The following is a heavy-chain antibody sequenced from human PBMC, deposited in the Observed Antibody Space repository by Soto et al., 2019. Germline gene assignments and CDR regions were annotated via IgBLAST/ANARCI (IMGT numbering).Heavy chain of an antibody. Sequence: SVKVSCKASGGTFSSYAISWVRQAPGQGLEWMGGIIPIFGTANYAQKFQGRVTITADESTSTAYMELSGLRSEDTAVYYCAREMVVVVAATHDAFDIWGQGTMVTVSS. CDR2: IIPIFGTA. D-gene: IGHD2-15*01. CDR3: AREMVVVVAATHDAFDI. V-gene: IGHV1-69*13. J-gene: IGHJ3*02. CDR1: GGTFSSYA.